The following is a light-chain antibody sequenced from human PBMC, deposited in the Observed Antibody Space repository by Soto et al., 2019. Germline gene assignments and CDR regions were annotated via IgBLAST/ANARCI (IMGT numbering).Light chain of an antibody. V-gene: IGLV1-40*01. CDR2: GNN. CDR3: QSYVNSLSGPYV. Sequence: QSVLTQPPSVSGAPGQTVTISCAGSSSNIGAGYDVHWYQQDSGTAPKLLIYGNNNRPSGVPDRFSASKSGTSASLAITGLQLEDEADYYCQSYVNSLSGPYVFGTGTKLTVL. CDR1: SSNIGAGYD. J-gene: IGLJ1*01.